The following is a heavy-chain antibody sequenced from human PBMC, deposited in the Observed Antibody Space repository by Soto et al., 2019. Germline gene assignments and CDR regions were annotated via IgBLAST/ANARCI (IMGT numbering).Heavy chain of an antibody. Sequence: SETLSLTCTVSGRSVSSGSNYWSWIRQPPGKGLEWIGYIYYSGSTNYNPSLKSRVTVSVDTSKNQFSLKLSSVTAADTAVYYCARVQTNYDILTGYYDRYYFDYWGQGTLVTVSS. CDR1: GRSVSSGSNY. CDR3: ARVQTNYDILTGYYDRYYFDY. J-gene: IGHJ4*02. CDR2: IYYSGST. V-gene: IGHV4-61*01. D-gene: IGHD3-9*01.